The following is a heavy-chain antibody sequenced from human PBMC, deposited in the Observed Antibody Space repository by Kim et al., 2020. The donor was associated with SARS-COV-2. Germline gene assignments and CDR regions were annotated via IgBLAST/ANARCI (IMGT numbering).Heavy chain of an antibody. D-gene: IGHD1-26*01. Sequence: SLQSRVTISVDTSKNQFSLKLSSVTAADTAVYYCARGRSGSHRAQNLFDPWGQGTLVTVSS. V-gene: IGHV4-34*01. J-gene: IGHJ5*02. CDR3: ARGRSGSHRAQNLFDP.